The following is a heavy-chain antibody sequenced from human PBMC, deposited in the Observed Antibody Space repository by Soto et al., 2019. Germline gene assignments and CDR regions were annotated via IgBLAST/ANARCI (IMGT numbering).Heavy chain of an antibody. J-gene: IGHJ4*02. D-gene: IGHD1-1*01. V-gene: IGHV4-30-2*01. CDR2: IYHSGST. CDR3: ARGGRNWNGKGDFDY. Sequence: PSETLSLTCAVSGGSISSGGYSWSWIRQPPGKGLEWIGYIYHSGSTYYNPSLKSRVTISVDRSKNQFSLKLSSVTAADTAVYYCARGGRNWNGKGDFDYWGQGTLVTVSS. CDR1: GGSISSGGYS.